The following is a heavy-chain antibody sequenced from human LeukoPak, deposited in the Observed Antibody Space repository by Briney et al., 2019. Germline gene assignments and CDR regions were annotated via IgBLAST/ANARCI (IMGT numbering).Heavy chain of an antibody. CDR1: GFTFSTCW. CDR3: ARELAGHYYGSGSSFDY. CDR2: TREDGSEK. J-gene: IGHJ4*02. D-gene: IGHD3-10*01. V-gene: IGHV3-7*01. Sequence: GGSLRLSYTASGFTFSTCWMSWVRQAPGKGLEWVANTREDGSEKYYVDSVKGRFTISRDNAKNSLYLQMNSLRAEDTAVYYCARELAGHYYGSGSSFDYWGQGTLVTVSS.